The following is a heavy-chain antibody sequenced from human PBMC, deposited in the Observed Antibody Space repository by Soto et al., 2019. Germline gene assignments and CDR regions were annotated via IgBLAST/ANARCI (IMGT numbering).Heavy chain of an antibody. CDR2: ISAYTDNP. Sequence: GGALKVSCKASGYTFTNYGVTWVRQAPGQGLEWMGWISAYTDNPNYAQKFQGRVTMTIDTSTTTAYMDLRSLTSDDTAVYYCARVIPGAEAWFGPWGQGILVTVSS. D-gene: IGHD2-2*01. J-gene: IGHJ5*02. V-gene: IGHV1-18*01. CDR1: GYTFTNYG. CDR3: ARVIPGAEAWFGP.